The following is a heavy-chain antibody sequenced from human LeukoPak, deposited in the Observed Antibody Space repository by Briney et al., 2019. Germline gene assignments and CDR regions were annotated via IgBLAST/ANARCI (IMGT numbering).Heavy chain of an antibody. V-gene: IGHV1-2*02. D-gene: IGHD3-22*01. CDR2: INPNSGGT. CDR3: ARTPSDYDSSGYYDY. J-gene: IGHJ4*02. CDR1: GYTFTGYY. Sequence: GASVKVSFKASGYTFTGYYMHWVRQAPGQGLEWMGWINPNSGGTNYAQKFQGRVTMTRDTSISTAYMELSRLRSDDTAVYYCARTPSDYDSSGYYDYWGQGTLVTVSS.